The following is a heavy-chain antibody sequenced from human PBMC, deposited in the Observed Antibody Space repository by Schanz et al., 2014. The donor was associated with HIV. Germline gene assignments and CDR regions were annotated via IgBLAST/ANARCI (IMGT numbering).Heavy chain of an antibody. CDR1: GFTFSNYW. Sequence: EVQLVESGGDLVQPGGSLRLSCAASGFTFSNYWMHWVRQAPGKGLVWVSRMDLDGSTTNYADSVKGRFTISRDDSKNTLYLQMNRLRPEDTAVYYCAKDRSSSTYKYNGLDVWGQGTTVTVSS. J-gene: IGHJ6*02. V-gene: IGHV3-74*01. CDR3: AKDRSSSTYKYNGLDV. CDR2: MDLDGSTT. D-gene: IGHD6-6*01.